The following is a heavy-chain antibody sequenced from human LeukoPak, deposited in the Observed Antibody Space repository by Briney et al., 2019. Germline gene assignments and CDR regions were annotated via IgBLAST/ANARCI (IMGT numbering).Heavy chain of an antibody. CDR2: ISGSGGST. CDR3: AKQIAARPKYYFDY. J-gene: IGHJ4*02. V-gene: IGHV3-23*01. D-gene: IGHD6-6*01. Sequence: GGSLRLSCAASGFTFSSYAMSWVRRAPGKGLEWVSAISGSGGSTYYADSVKGRFTISRDNSKNTLYLQMNSLRAEDTAVYYCAKQIAARPKYYFDYWGQGTLVTVSS. CDR1: GFTFSSYA.